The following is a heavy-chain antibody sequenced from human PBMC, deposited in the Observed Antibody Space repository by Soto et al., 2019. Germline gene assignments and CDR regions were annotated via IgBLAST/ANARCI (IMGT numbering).Heavy chain of an antibody. CDR3: ARDGGYSYGYGFDY. J-gene: IGHJ4*02. CDR2: ISSGSSYI. Sequence: GGSLRLSCAASGFTFSSYSMNWVRQAPGKGLEWVSSISSGSSYIYYADSVKGRFTISRDNAKNSLYLQMNSLRAEDTAVYYCARDGGYSYGYGFDYWGQGTLVTVSS. V-gene: IGHV3-21*01. D-gene: IGHD5-18*01. CDR1: GFTFSSYS.